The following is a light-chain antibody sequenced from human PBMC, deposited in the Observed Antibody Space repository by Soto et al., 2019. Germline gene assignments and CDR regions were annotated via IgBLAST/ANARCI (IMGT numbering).Light chain of an antibody. CDR1: SNDVGGYNY. J-gene: IGLJ1*01. CDR2: DVS. CDR3: CSYTRTTSFV. V-gene: IGLV2-14*03. Sequence: QSALTQPASVSGSPGQSITISCTGTSNDVGGYNYVSWFQQHAGKAPKFMIYDVSHRSSGVSNRFSGSKSGNTASLTISGLQAEDEADYYCCSYTRTTSFVFGTGTKLIVL.